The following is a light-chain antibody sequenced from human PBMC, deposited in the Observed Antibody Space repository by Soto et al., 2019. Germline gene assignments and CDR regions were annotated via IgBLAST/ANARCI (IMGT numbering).Light chain of an antibody. CDR3: SSYSSSSLYV. V-gene: IGLV2-14*03. CDR1: SSDVGGYNY. J-gene: IGLJ1*01. CDR2: DVN. Sequence: QSALTQPASVSGSPGQSLTISCTGTSSDVGGYNYVSWYQHHPGKAPKLMIYDVNNRPSGVSNRFVGSKSGNTASLTISGLQAEDEADYYCSSYSSSSLYVFGTATKLTVL.